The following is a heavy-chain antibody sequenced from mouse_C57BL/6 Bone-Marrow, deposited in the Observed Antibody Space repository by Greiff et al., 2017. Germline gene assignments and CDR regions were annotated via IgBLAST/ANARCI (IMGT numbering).Heavy chain of an antibody. CDR1: GYSFTGYY. Sequence: EVQLQESGPELVKPGASVKISCKASGYSFTGYYMNWVKQSPEKSLEWIGEINPSTGGTTYNQTFKAKATLTVDKSSSTAYMQLKGLTSEDSAVYYCGRYDGYWGQGTLVTVSA. J-gene: IGHJ3*02. CDR3: GRYDGY. V-gene: IGHV1-42*01. CDR2: INPSTGGT. D-gene: IGHD2-3*01.